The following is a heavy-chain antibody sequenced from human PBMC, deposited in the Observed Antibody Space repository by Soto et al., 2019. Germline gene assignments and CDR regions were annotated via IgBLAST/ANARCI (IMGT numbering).Heavy chain of an antibody. CDR3: GRGSVVVVVAATFYYYYGMDV. J-gene: IGHJ6*02. D-gene: IGHD2-15*01. CDR1: GGSFSGYY. CDR2: INHSGST. V-gene: IGHV4-34*01. Sequence: SETLSLTCAVYGGSFSGYYWSWIRQPPGKGLEWIGEINHSGSTNYNPSLKSRVTISVDTSKNQFSLKLSSVTAADTAVYYCGRGSVVVVVAATFYYYYGMDVWGQGTTVTVSS.